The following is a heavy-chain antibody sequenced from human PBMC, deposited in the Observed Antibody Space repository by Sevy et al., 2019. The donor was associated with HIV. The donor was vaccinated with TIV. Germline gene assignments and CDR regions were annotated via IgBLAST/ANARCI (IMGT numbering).Heavy chain of an antibody. V-gene: IGHV3-7*01. Sequence: GGSLRLSCEVFGFNFRNYWMSWVRQAPGKGLEWVANIKHDGSEQYYLDSVKGRFTVSRDNGKKSLYLQMTGLRVDDAAMYYCARESAEEDKSGAKFDYWGRGTLVTVSS. CDR2: IKHDGSEQ. CDR3: ARESAEEDKSGAKFDY. CDR1: GFNFRNYW. D-gene: IGHD3-10*01. J-gene: IGHJ4*02.